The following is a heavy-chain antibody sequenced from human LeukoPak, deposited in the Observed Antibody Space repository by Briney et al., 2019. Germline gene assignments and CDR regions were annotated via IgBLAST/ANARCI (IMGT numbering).Heavy chain of an antibody. CDR1: GGTFSSYA. CDR2: IIPILGIA. CDR3: ARVPVAGTGGDFDY. D-gene: IGHD6-19*01. Sequence: SVKVSCKASGGTFSSYAISWVRQAPGQGLEWMGRIIPILGIANYAQKFQGRVTITADKSTSTAYMELSSLRSEDTAVYYCARVPVAGTGGDFDYWGQGTLVTVSS. V-gene: IGHV1-69*04. J-gene: IGHJ4*02.